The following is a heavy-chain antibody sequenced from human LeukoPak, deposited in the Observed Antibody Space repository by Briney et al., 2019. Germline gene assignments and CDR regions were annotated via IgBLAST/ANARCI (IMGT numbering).Heavy chain of an antibody. CDR2: ISGGGGST. Sequence: GGSLRLSCAASGFTFSSYAMSWVRQAPGKGLEWVSNISGGGGSTYYVDSVKGRFTISRDNSKNTLYLQMNSLRAEDTAVYECAKGSSSAWPHYFDYWGQGTLVTVSS. CDR3: AKGSSSAWPHYFDY. CDR1: GFTFSSYA. V-gene: IGHV3-23*01. J-gene: IGHJ4*02. D-gene: IGHD6-19*01.